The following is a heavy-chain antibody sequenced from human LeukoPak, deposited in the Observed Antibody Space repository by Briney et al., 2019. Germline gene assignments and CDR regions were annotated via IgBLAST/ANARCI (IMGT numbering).Heavy chain of an antibody. J-gene: IGHJ4*02. CDR1: GGSISSGGYS. D-gene: IGHD3-10*01. CDR3: VMLRWFGEFSKYYFHY. CDR2: ICHSGST. Sequence: SENLSLTGAVSGGSISSGGYSWRGIRQPPGKGVEWIGYICHSGSTYYNPCLKSRVTISVNRSNNQVSLKLSSVTAADAAGYYCVMLRWFGEFSKYYFHYWGQRTLDTVSS. V-gene: IGHV4-30-2*01.